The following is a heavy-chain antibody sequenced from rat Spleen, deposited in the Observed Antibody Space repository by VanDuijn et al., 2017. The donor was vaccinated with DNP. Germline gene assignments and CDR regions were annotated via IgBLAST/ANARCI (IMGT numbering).Heavy chain of an antibody. CDR1: GXXXSDXX. CDR2: ISYAGGSP. J-gene: IGHJ2*01. V-gene: IGHV5-22*01. CDR3: TRGGTYYFDY. Sequence: EVQLVESGGGLVQPGXSLKLSCXXXGXXXSDXXXAWXXXAPTKGLELVAYISYAGGSPYHGDSVKGRFTISRDNAESTLYLQMNSLRSEDMATYYCTRGGTYYFDYWGQGVMVTVSS.